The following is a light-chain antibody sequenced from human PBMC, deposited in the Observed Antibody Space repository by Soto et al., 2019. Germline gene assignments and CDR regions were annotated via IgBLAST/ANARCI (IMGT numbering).Light chain of an antibody. CDR2: AAS. CDR3: QDSYKIPRT. CDR1: QSISSY. V-gene: IGKV1-39*01. Sequence: IQVPRSPSSLTSSGWHRDTITCRTSQSISSYLNWYQQKPGKVPKLLSYAASSLQSGVPSRFSCSGTGTDITFTIGILQPADSLTHYCQDSYKIPRTFGQGTKVDIK. J-gene: IGKJ1*01.